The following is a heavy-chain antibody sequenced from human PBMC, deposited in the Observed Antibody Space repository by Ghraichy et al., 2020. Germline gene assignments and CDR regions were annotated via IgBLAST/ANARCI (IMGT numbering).Heavy chain of an antibody. CDR3: AKESPWGWISQFLTVHH. V-gene: IGHV3-23*01. Sequence: GGSLRLSCAASGFTLSNYAMSWVRQAPGKGLEWVAGITTGGVAYYSESVKGRFTLSRDNPRNSVYLQMDRLRADDTALYYCAKESPWGWISQFLTVHHWGQGTLVTVSS. CDR2: ITTGGVA. D-gene: IGHD2-2*03. J-gene: IGHJ1*01. CDR1: GFTLSNYA.